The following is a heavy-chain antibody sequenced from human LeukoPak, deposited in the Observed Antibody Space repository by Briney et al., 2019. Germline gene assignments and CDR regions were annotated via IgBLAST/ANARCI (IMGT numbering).Heavy chain of an antibody. CDR3: ARVTTIFGVLKYYYYMDV. CDR1: GFSVSSIY. V-gene: IGHV3-53*01. Sequence: TGGSLRLSCAASGFSVSSIYMNWVRQAPGKGLEWVSVIYSDGTTYYADSVKGRFTISRDNSKNSLYLQMNSLRAEDTAVYYRARVTTIFGVLKYYYYMDVWGKGTTVTVSS. J-gene: IGHJ6*03. D-gene: IGHD3-3*01. CDR2: IYSDGTT.